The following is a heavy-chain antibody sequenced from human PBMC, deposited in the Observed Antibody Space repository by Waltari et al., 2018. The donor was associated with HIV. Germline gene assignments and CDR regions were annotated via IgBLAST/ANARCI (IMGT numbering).Heavy chain of an antibody. CDR2: IKLDGSET. Sequence: EVRLVQSGGGLVQPGGCRGLAGEGLGLIFATYWMPWVRQVPGRGLEWVANIKLDGSETHLLDSVRGRFTISRDNAKDSVFLQMNRLSVDDTAIYYCARDSYGGDFWGQGTLVTVSS. V-gene: IGHV3-7*01. D-gene: IGHD4-17*01. CDR3: ARDSYGGDF. J-gene: IGHJ4*02. CDR1: GLIFATYW.